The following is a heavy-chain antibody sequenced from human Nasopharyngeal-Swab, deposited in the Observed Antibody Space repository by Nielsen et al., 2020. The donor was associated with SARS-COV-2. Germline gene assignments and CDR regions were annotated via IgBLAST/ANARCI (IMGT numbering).Heavy chain of an antibody. CDR3: ARDSYRYDFWSGYHHYYYYYMDV. Sequence: GGSLRLSCAASGFTFSSYAMHWVRQAPGKGLEWVAVISYDGSNKYYADPVKGRFTISRDNSKNTLYPQMNSLRAEDTAVYYCARDSYRYDFWSGYHHYYYYYMDVWGKGTTVTVSS. CDR2: ISYDGSNK. D-gene: IGHD3-3*01. V-gene: IGHV3-30-3*01. J-gene: IGHJ6*03. CDR1: GFTFSSYA.